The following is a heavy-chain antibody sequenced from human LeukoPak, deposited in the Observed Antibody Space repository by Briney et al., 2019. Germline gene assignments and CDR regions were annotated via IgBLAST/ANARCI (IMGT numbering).Heavy chain of an antibody. CDR2: ISGSGSGGST. V-gene: IGHV3-23*01. D-gene: IGHD1-26*01. CDR1: GFTFSSSA. Sequence: PGGSLRLSCAASGFTFSSSAMSWVRQAPGKGLEWVSNISGSGSGGSTYYADSVKGRFTISRDNSKNTLYLQMNSLRAEDTAVYYCAKARPQSGSYTDYWGQGTLVTVSS. J-gene: IGHJ4*02. CDR3: AKARPQSGSYTDY.